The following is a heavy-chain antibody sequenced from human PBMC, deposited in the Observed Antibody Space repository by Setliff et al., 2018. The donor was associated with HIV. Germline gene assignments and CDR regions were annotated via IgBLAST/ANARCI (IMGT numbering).Heavy chain of an antibody. CDR1: GYTFSTYD. D-gene: IGHD3-3*01. CDR3: ARGGGGYNFWSGYPSFDY. CDR2: ISAYNGNT. V-gene: IGHV1-18*01. J-gene: IGHJ4*02. Sequence: ASVKVSCKASGYTFSTYDFNWVRQAAGQGLEWMGWISAYNGNTNYAQKLQGRVTMTTDTSTSTAYMELRSLRSDDTAVYYCARGGGGYNFWSGYPSFDYWGQGTLVTVSS.